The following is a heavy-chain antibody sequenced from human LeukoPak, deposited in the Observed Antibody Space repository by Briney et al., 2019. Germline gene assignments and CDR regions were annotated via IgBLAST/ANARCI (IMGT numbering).Heavy chain of an antibody. CDR3: AKVHYYYGSGSTGGYFDY. J-gene: IGHJ4*02. Sequence: GGSLRLSCAASGFTFSTYSMNWVRQAPGKGLEWVSAIGGSGGSTYYADSVKGRFTISRDNSKNTLYLQMNSLRAEDTAVYYCAKVHYYYGSGSTGGYFDYWGQGTLVTVSS. V-gene: IGHV3-23*01. CDR1: GFTFSTYS. CDR2: IGGSGGST. D-gene: IGHD3-10*01.